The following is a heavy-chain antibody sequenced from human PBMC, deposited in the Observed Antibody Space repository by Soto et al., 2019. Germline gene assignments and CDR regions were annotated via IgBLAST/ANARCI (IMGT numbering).Heavy chain of an antibody. V-gene: IGHV1-2*02. CDR1: GYTFTDYY. J-gene: IGHJ4*02. D-gene: IGHD2-8*01. CDR3: AREGGDIVQMVYALPWY. CDR2: INPNSGAT. Sequence: ASVKVSCKASGYTFTDYYMHWVRQAPGQGLEWMGWINPNSGATSYAQRFQGRVTMTRDTSISTAYMELSRLTSDGTAVYYCAREGGDIVQMVYALPWYWGQGTLVTVSS.